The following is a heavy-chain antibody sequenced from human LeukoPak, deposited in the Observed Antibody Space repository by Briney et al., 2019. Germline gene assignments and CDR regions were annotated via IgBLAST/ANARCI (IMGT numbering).Heavy chain of an antibody. CDR3: ARVGLSYSSSWYGGGNYFDY. V-gene: IGHV1-18*04. CDR2: ISAYNGNT. D-gene: IGHD6-13*01. J-gene: IGHJ4*02. CDR1: GYTFTGYY. Sequence: ASVKVSCKASGYTFTGYYMHWVRQAPGQGLEWMGWISAYNGNTNYAQKLQGRVTMTTDTSTSTAYMELRSLRSDDTAVYYCARVGLSYSSSWYGGGNYFDYWGQGTLVTVSS.